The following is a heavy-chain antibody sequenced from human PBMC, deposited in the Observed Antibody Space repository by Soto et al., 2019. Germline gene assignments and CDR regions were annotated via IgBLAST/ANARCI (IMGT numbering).Heavy chain of an antibody. V-gene: IGHV4-59*01. J-gene: IGHJ4*02. CDR3: VRARGQPIY. CDR1: GGSISGSY. D-gene: IGHD5-18*01. CDR2: VFSSGIT. Sequence: PSETLSLTCTVSGGSISGSYWNWIRQPPGKGLEWIGYVFSSGITDYSPSLKSRVTITVDTSNNQLSLKLSSVNDADTAIYYCVRARGQPIYWGQAILVTVST.